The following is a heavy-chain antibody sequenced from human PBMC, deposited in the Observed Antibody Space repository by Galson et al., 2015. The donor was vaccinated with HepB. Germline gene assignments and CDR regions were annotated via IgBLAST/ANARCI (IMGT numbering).Heavy chain of an antibody. Sequence: FSSYGMHWVRQAPGKGLEWVAVISYDGSNKYYADSVKGRFTISRDNSKNTLYLQMNSLRAEDTAVYYCAKNNAGSGSSYYFDYWGQGTLVTVSS. D-gene: IGHD3-10*01. CDR1: FSSYG. CDR3: AKNNAGSGSSYYFDY. J-gene: IGHJ4*02. CDR2: ISYDGSNK. V-gene: IGHV3-30*18.